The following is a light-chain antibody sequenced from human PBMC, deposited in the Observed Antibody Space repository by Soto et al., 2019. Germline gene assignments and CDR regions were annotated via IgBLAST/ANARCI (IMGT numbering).Light chain of an antibody. Sequence: QSVLTQPASVSGSPGQSITISCTGTSSDVGGYNYVSWYQQHPGKAPKLTIYDVSNRPSGVSNRFSGSKSGNTASLTISGLQPEDEADYYCSSYIRTTTLYVFGTGTKLTVL. CDR2: DVS. V-gene: IGLV2-14*01. J-gene: IGLJ1*01. CDR1: SSDVGGYNY. CDR3: SSYIRTTTLYV.